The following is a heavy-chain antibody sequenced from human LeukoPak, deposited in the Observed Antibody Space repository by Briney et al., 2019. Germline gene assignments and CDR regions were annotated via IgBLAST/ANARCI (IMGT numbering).Heavy chain of an antibody. J-gene: IGHJ5*02. Sequence: SQTLSLTCTVSGGSISSGGYYWSWIRQHPGKGLEWIGYIYYSGSTYHNPSLKSRVTISVDTSKNQFSLKLSSVTAADTAVYYCARVDDYGSGLYNWFDPWGQGTLVTVSS. V-gene: IGHV4-31*03. D-gene: IGHD3-10*01. CDR1: GGSISSGGYY. CDR3: ARVDDYGSGLYNWFDP. CDR2: IYYSGST.